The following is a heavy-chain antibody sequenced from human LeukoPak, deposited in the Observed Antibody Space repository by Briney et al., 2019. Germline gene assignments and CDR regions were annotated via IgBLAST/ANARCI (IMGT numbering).Heavy chain of an antibody. CDR2: ISGSGGST. D-gene: IGHD3-3*01. CDR1: GFTFSSYA. V-gene: IGHV3-23*01. CDR3: AKGYDFWSGYYHDDAFDI. Sequence: GGSLRLSCAASGFTFSSYAMSWVRQAPGKGLEWVSAISGSGGSTYYADSVKGRFTISRDNSKNTLYLQMNSLGAEDTAVYYCAKGYDFWSGYYHDDAFDIWGQGTMVTVSS. J-gene: IGHJ3*02.